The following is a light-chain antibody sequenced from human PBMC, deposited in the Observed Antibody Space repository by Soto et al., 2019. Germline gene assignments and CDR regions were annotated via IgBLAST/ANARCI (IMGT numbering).Light chain of an antibody. CDR3: QHYGTSPFT. CDR2: GAS. Sequence: EIVLTQSPGTLSLSPGERVTLSCRASQSVASSYFAWYQQKPGQAPRLLIYGASTRATGIPDRFSGSGSGTDFTLIIARLEPEDFAVYYCQHYGTSPFTFGPGTKVEIK. J-gene: IGKJ3*01. V-gene: IGKV3-20*01. CDR1: QSVASSY.